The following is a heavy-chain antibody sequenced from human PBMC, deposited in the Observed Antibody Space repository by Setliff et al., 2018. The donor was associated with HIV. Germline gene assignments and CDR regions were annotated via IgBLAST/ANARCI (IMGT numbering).Heavy chain of an antibody. D-gene: IGHD6-13*01. V-gene: IGHV4-61*02. CDR1: GGSISSGNYY. J-gene: IGHJ4*02. CDR3: ARDEHGYNSNWYGVD. Sequence: SETLSLTCTVSGGSISSGNYYWSWIRQPAGKGLEWMGRIYTSGSANHNPSLKSRVTISVDTSKNQFSLKLSSVTVADTAVYYCARDEHGYNSNWYGVDWGQGTLVTVSS. CDR2: IYTSGSA.